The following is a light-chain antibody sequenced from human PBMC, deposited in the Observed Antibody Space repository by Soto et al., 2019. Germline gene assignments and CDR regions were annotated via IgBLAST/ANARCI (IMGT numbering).Light chain of an antibody. CDR2: GAS. V-gene: IGKV3-20*01. Sequence: EKALTQSPVTLSLSPGERATLSCRASQSVSSNYLGWYQHKRGQAPRLLIYGASNRATGIPDRFSGSGSGTDFTLNITRLEPEDSAVYYCQQYGSSPGLFTFGPGTKVDIK. CDR1: QSVSSNY. CDR3: QQYGSSPGLFT. J-gene: IGKJ3*01.